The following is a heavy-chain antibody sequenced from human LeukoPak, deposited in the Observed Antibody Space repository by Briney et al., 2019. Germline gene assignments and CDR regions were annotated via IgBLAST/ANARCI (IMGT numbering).Heavy chain of an antibody. CDR3: ARVVAAAGNNWFDP. Sequence: PSETLSLTCVVSGDSISSGGYSWSWIRQTPGKGLEWIAYIHDSGSTYNNPSLKSRLSISIDTSKNKFSLKLSSVSAADTAVYYCARVVAAAGNNWFDPWGQGTLVTVSS. CDR2: IHDSGST. CDR1: GDSISSGGYS. D-gene: IGHD6-13*01. J-gene: IGHJ5*02. V-gene: IGHV4-30-4*07.